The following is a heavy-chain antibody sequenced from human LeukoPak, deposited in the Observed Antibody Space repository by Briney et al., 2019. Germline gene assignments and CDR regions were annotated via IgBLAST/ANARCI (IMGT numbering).Heavy chain of an antibody. V-gene: IGHV3-30*04. D-gene: IGHD3-9*01. Sequence: GGSLRLSCAASGFTFSSYAMHWVRQAPGKGLEWVAVISYDGSNKYYADSVKGRFTISRDNSKNTLYLQMNSLRAGDTAVYYCAKDPKSYDILTGYWWGTNWFDPWGQGTLVTVSS. CDR3: AKDPKSYDILTGYWWGTNWFDP. CDR1: GFTFSSYA. CDR2: ISYDGSNK. J-gene: IGHJ5*02.